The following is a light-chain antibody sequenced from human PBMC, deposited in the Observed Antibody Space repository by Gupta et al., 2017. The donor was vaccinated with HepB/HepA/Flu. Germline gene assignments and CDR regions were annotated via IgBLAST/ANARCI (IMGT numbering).Light chain of an antibody. CDR1: SSNIGNNY. CDR3: GTWDSSPSVYV. J-gene: IGLJ1*01. CDR2: ENN. Sequence: QSVLTQPPSVSAAPGQKVTISCSGSSSNIGNNYVSWYQQLPGTAPKLLIYENNKPPSGIPDRFSGSKSGTSATLGITGLQTGDEADYYCGTWDSSPSVYVFGTGTKVTVL. V-gene: IGLV1-51*02.